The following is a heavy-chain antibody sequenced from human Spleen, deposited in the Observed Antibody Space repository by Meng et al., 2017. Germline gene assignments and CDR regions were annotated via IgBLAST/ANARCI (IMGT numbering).Heavy chain of an antibody. J-gene: IGHJ4*02. V-gene: IGHV4-34*01. Sequence: ESLKISCAVYGGSFSGYYWSWIRQPPGKGLEWIGEINHSGSTNYNPSLKSRVTISVDTSKNQFSLKLSSVTAADTAVYYCARGDPADYYDSSGYPYWGQRTLVTV. CDR3: ARGDPADYYDSSGYPY. CDR2: INHSGST. CDR1: GGSFSGYY. D-gene: IGHD3-22*01.